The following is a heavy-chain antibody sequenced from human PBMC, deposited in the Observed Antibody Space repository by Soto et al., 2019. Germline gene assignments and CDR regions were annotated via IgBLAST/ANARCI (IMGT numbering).Heavy chain of an antibody. Sequence: EVQLVESGGGLVQPGGSLRLSCAASGFTFSTYNMNWVRQAPGKGLEWVSYISRSGTTVYYAESVKGRFTISRDNARNSLYLQMNSLRDEDTALYYCARDPSPDSSGWYYFDYWGQGTVVTVSS. CDR1: GFTFSTYN. CDR2: ISRSGTTV. D-gene: IGHD6-19*01. V-gene: IGHV3-48*02. J-gene: IGHJ4*02. CDR3: ARDPSPDSSGWYYFDY.